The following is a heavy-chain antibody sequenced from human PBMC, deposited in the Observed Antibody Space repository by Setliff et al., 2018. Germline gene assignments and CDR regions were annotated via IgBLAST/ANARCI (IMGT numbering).Heavy chain of an antibody. CDR2: ISYSGTP. CDR3: VRPGGTTVVARHFDY. V-gene: IGHV4-39*01. Sequence: SETLSLTCTVSDDSFTSSRYYWGWTRQAPGSGLEWIGSISYSGTPYYNASVESRVTISIDTSRNQFSLELRSVTVADTATYYCVRPGGTTVVARHFDYWGSGILVTV. CDR1: DDSFTSSRYY. D-gene: IGHD2-15*01. J-gene: IGHJ4*01.